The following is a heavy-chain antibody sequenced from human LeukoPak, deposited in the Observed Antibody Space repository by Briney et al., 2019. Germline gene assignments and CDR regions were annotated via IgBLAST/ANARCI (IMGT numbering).Heavy chain of an antibody. J-gene: IGHJ4*02. CDR3: AKDRSTSWYFDY. Sequence: GGSLRLSCAASGFTFSSYAMSWVRQAPGKGLEWVSAISGSGGSTYYADSVKGRFTISRDNSKNTLYLQMNTLRAEDTAIYYCAKDRSTSWYFDYWGQGTLVTVSS. V-gene: IGHV3-23*01. CDR1: GFTFSSYA. D-gene: IGHD2-2*01. CDR2: ISGSGGST.